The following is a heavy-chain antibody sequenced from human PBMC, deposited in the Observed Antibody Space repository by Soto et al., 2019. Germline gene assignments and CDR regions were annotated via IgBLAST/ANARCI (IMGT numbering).Heavy chain of an antibody. CDR1: GGSISSYY. CDR2: IYYSGST. V-gene: IGHV4-59*08. Sequence: PSESLSLTCTVSGGSISSYYWSCIRQPPGKGLEWIGYIYYSGSTNYNPSLKSRVTISVDTSKNQFSLKLSSVTAADTAVYYCARLGDGYCSGGSCYDDAFDIWGQGTMVTVSS. CDR3: ARLGDGYCSGGSCYDDAFDI. J-gene: IGHJ3*02. D-gene: IGHD2-15*01.